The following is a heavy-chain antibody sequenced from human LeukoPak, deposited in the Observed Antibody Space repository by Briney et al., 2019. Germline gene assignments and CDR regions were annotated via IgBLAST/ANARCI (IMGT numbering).Heavy chain of an antibody. J-gene: IGHJ4*02. CDR3: ARDSYSYGTYDY. V-gene: IGHV3-30*04. Sequence: ERSLRLSCAASGFTFSSYAMHWVRQAPGKGLEWVAVISYDGSNKYYADSVKGRFTISRGNSKNTLYLQMNSLRAEDTAVYYCARDSYSYGTYDYWGQGTLVTVSS. CDR2: ISYDGSNK. CDR1: GFTFSSYA. D-gene: IGHD5-18*01.